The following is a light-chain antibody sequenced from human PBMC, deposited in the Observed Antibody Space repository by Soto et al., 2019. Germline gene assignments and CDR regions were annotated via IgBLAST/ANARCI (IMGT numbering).Light chain of an antibody. CDR2: VNS. Sequence: QSVLTQLPSVSGAPGQRVTISCTGSSSNIGAGYDVHWYQQLPGTAPKLLIYVNSNRPSGVPDRFSGSKSGTSASLAITGLQAEDEAYYYCQSYDSSLSAVVFGGGTKLTVL. CDR3: QSYDSSLSAVV. V-gene: IGLV1-40*01. CDR1: SSNIGAGYD. J-gene: IGLJ2*01.